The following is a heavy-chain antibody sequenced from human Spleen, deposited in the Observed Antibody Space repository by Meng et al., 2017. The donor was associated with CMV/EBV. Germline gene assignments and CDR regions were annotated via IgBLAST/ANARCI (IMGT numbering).Heavy chain of an antibody. D-gene: IGHD2-2*01. Sequence: GESLKISCAASGFTFSSYGLHWVRQAPGKGLEWVACIRYDGSNKYYADSVKGRFTISRDNSKNTLYLQMNSLRAEDTAVYYCAKDSGDRYQLRAFDIWGQGTMVTVSS. J-gene: IGHJ3*02. CDR1: GFTFSSYG. CDR2: IRYDGSNK. CDR3: AKDSGDRYQLRAFDI. V-gene: IGHV3-30*02.